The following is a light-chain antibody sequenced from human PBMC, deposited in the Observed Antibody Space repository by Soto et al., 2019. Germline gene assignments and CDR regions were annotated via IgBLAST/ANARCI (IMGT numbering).Light chain of an antibody. Sequence: QSVLTQPASVSGSPGQSITISCTGTSSDVGGYNYVSWYQQHPGKAPKLRIYEVSNRPSGVSNRFSGSKSGNTASLTISGLQAEDEDDYYCSSYTSSSTWVFGGGTKLTV. CDR1: SSDVGGYNY. V-gene: IGLV2-14*01. CDR2: EVS. CDR3: SSYTSSSTWV. J-gene: IGLJ3*02.